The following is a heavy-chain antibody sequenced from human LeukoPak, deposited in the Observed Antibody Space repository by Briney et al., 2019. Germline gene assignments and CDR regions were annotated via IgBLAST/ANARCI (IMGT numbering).Heavy chain of an antibody. J-gene: IGHJ4*02. V-gene: IGHV3-48*03. Sequence: PGGSLRLSCAASGFTFSSYEMNWVRQAPGKGLEWVSYISSSGSTIYYADSVKGRFTISRDNAENSLYLQMNSLRAEDTAVYYCARIGGSSGSSGFDYWGQGTLVTVS. CDR2: ISSSGSTI. CDR1: GFTFSSYE. CDR3: ARIGGSSGSSGFDY. D-gene: IGHD3-10*01.